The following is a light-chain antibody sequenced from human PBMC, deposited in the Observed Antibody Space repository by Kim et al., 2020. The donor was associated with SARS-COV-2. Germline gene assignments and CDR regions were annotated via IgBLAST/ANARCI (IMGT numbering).Light chain of an antibody. Sequence: DRVTITCRASQNIHTYLNWYQQKPGKGPKLLIYGASSLQRGVPSRFSGSGSGTDYTLTINTLQPEDFVSYYCQQSYTIPFTFGQGTKLEI. J-gene: IGKJ2*01. CDR3: QQSYTIPFT. V-gene: IGKV1-39*01. CDR1: QNIHTY. CDR2: GAS.